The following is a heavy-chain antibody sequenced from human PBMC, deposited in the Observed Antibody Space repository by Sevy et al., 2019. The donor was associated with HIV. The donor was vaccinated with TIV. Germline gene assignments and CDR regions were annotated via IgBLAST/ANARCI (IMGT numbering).Heavy chain of an antibody. CDR2: ISGSTNAI. Sequence: GSLRLSCAASRFSFSDYYMTWIRQAPGKGLEWVSYISGSTNAIFYADSVKGRFIISRDNTKKSLYLRMNTLRAEDTAVYYCARVGLAASGGGFGAFDMWGQGTMVTVSS. J-gene: IGHJ3*02. D-gene: IGHD6-13*01. CDR1: RFSFSDYY. V-gene: IGHV3-11*01. CDR3: ARVGLAASGGGFGAFDM.